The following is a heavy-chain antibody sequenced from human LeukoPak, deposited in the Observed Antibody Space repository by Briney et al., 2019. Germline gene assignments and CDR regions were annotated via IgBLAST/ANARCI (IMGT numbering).Heavy chain of an antibody. CDR1: GYTFTSYG. CDR2: ISTYNGNT. CDR3: ARDAYCGGDCYSYYYYGMDV. V-gene: IGHV1-18*01. D-gene: IGHD2-21*02. Sequence: ASVKVSCKASGYTFTSYGISWVRQAPGQGLEWMGWISTYNGNTNYAQKLQGRVTMTTDTSTTTAYMELRSLGSDDTAVYYCARDAYCGGDCYSYYYYGMDVWGQGTTVTVSS. J-gene: IGHJ6*02.